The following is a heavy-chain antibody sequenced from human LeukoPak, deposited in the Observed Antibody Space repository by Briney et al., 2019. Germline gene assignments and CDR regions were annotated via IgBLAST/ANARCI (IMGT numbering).Heavy chain of an antibody. J-gene: IGHJ4*02. CDR3: ARARPYYYGSGTRRPAPQNFDY. CDR1: AGSISSYY. CDR2: IYYSGST. D-gene: IGHD3-10*01. V-gene: IGHV4-59*01. Sequence: SETLSLTCTVSAGSISSYYWSWIRQPPGKGLEWIGYIYYSGSTNYNPSLKSRVTISVDTSKNQFSLKLSSVTAADTAVYYCARARPYYYGSGTRRPAPQNFDYWGQGTLVTVSS.